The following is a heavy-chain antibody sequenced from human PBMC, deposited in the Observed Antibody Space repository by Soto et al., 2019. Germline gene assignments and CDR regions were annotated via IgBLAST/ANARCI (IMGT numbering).Heavy chain of an antibody. Sequence: GSLRLSGAASGFTFSSYAMSWVRQAPGKGLEWVSAISGSGGSTYYADSVKGRFTISRDNSKNTLYLQMNSLRAEDTAVYYCAKGAYYGSGSYYDYWGQGTLVTVSS. CDR2: ISGSGGST. J-gene: IGHJ4*02. D-gene: IGHD3-10*01. CDR1: GFTFSSYA. CDR3: AKGAYYGSGSYYDY. V-gene: IGHV3-23*01.